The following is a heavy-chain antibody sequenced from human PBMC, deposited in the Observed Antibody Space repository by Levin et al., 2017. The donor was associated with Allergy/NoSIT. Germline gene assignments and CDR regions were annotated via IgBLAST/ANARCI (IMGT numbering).Heavy chain of an antibody. CDR1: GFIFDNYA. V-gene: IGHV3-9*01. CDR3: ANDRDTLGDYGMDV. CDR2: ISSNSGRI. D-gene: IGHD5-18*01. Sequence: GGSLRLSCTASGFIFDNYAMHWVRQVPGKGLEWVSGISSNSGRIAYVDSVKGRFTVSRDNAKNSLYLQMKSLRAEDTALYYCANDRDTLGDYGMDVWGQGTTVTVSS. J-gene: IGHJ6*02.